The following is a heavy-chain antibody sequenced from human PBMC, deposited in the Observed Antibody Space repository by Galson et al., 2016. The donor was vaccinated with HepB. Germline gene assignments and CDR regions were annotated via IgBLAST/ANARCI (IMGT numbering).Heavy chain of an antibody. Sequence: SLRLSCAASGLAFSSFGMHWVRQAPGKGLEWVAFIWYDGTQKYYAESVKGRFTISRDNAKNSLYLQMNSLRAEDTAVYYCARSTVTTWDYWGQGTLVTVSS. CDR1: GLAFSSFG. V-gene: IGHV3-33*01. CDR3: ARSTVTTWDY. CDR2: IWYDGTQK. D-gene: IGHD4-17*01. J-gene: IGHJ4*02.